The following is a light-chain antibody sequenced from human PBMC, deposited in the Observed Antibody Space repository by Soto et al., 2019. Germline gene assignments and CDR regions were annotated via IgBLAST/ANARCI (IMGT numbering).Light chain of an antibody. CDR3: QQRSNWPPRT. V-gene: IGKV3-11*01. CDR2: DAS. J-gene: IGKJ2*01. Sequence: EIVLTQSPATLSLSPGERATLSCRASQSVTTYLAWYQRKPGQAPRLLIYDASNRATGIPGRFSGSGSGTDFTLTLSSLEPEDFAVYYCQQRSNWPPRTFGQGTKLEIK. CDR1: QSVTTY.